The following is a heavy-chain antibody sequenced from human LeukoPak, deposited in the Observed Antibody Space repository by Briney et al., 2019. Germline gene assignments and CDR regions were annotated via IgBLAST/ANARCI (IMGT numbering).Heavy chain of an antibody. CDR3: ARGGSGYYPFDY. CDR1: GGSISSYY. Sequence: SETLSLTCTVSGGSISSYYWSWIRQPPGKGLEWIGYIYYSGSTNYNPSLKSRVTISVDTSKNQFSLKLSSVTAADTAMYYCARGGSGYYPFDYWGQGTLVTVSS. J-gene: IGHJ4*02. D-gene: IGHD3-22*01. CDR2: IYYSGST. V-gene: IGHV4-59*01.